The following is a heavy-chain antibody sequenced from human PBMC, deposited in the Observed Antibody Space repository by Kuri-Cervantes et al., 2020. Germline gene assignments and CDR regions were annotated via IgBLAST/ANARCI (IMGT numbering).Heavy chain of an antibody. CDR2: ITSGSNTI. V-gene: IGHV3-48*04. CDR1: GFTFSTFS. Sequence: GESLKISCAASGFTFSTFSMNWVRQAPGKGLEWVSYITSGSNTIYYAVSVRGRFTISRDNAKNSLYLQMNSLRAEDTALYYCAKGPGYSSGWYGGGPFDYWGQGTLVTVSS. CDR3: AKGPGYSSGWYGGGPFDY. D-gene: IGHD6-19*01. J-gene: IGHJ4*02.